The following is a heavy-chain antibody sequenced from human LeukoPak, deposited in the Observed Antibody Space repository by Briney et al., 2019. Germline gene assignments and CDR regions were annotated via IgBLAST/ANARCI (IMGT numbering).Heavy chain of an antibody. CDR2: ISSSSSYI. CDR3: ARVGNTMVRGVWSWFDP. CDR1: GFTFSSYS. V-gene: IGHV3-21*01. D-gene: IGHD3-10*01. Sequence: GGSLRLSCAASGFTFSSYSMNWVRQAPGKGLEWVSSISSSSSYIYYADSVKGRFTISRDNAKNSLYLQMNSLRAEDTAVYYCARVGNTMVRGVWSWFDPWGRGTLVTVSS. J-gene: IGHJ5*02.